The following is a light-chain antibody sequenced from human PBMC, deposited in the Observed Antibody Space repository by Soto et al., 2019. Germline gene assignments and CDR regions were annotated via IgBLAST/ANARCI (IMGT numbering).Light chain of an antibody. CDR3: ISYTSSSTRV. J-gene: IGLJ1*01. CDR2: EVS. V-gene: IGLV2-14*01. Sequence: QSAMTQPASVSGSPGQSITISCTGTSSDVGGYNYVSWYQHHPGKAPELMIFEVSNRPSGVSHRFSGSKSGNTASLTISGLQTEDEGDYYCISYTSSSTRVFGTGTKVTVL. CDR1: SSDVGGYNY.